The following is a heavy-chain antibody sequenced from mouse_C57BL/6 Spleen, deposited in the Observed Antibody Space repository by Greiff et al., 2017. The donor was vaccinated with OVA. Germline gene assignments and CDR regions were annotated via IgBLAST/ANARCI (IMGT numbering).Heavy chain of an antibody. CDR3: AREGYSNQFAY. V-gene: IGHV5-4*01. D-gene: IGHD2-5*01. CDR1: GFTFSSYA. CDR2: ISDGGSYT. J-gene: IGHJ3*01. Sequence: EVKLMESGGGLVKPGGSLKLSCAASGFTFSSYAMSWVRQTPEKRLEWVATISDGGSYTYYPDNVKGRFTISRDNAKNNLYLQMSHLKSEDTAMYYCAREGYSNQFAYWGQGTLVTVSA.